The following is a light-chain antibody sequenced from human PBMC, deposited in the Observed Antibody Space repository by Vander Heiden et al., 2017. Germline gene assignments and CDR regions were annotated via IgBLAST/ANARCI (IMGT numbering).Light chain of an antibody. CDR2: GAF. V-gene: IGKV1-16*01. Sequence: DIQMIQSPSSLSASIGDRVTITCRSSQDIKYYLAWFQQKPGKAPKSLIYGAFSLQSGVPSTVSRGRSGPNFTLTITSLQPEDFATYYCQQYDNYPLTFGRGTKLEIK. CDR1: QDIKYY. CDR3: QQYDNYPLT. J-gene: IGKJ2*01.